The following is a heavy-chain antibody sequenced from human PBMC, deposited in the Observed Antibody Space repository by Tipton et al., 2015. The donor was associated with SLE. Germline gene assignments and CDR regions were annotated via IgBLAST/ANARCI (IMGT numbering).Heavy chain of an antibody. J-gene: IGHJ4*02. V-gene: IGHV4-39*07. Sequence: LRLSCTVSGGSISTGGDSWGWIRQPPGKGLEWIGNIYSSGRTYDNPSLKSRITMSVDTSKNKFSLNLSSVTAADTAVYYCARGGDPDYFDYWGQGTLVTVSS. CDR1: GGSISTGGDS. CDR2: IYSSGRT. CDR3: ARGGDPDYFDY.